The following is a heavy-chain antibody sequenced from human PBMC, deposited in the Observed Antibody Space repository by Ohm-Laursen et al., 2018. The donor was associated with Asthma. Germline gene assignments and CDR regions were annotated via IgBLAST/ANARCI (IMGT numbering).Heavy chain of an antibody. CDR3: AKEGRGGWYYFDY. CDR2: ISGSGGST. Sequence: SLRLSCAASGFTFSSYAMSWVRQAPGKGLEWVSAISGSGGSTYYADSVKGRFTISGDNSKNTLYLQMNSLRAEDTAVYYCAKEGRGGWYYFDYWGQGTLVTVSS. V-gene: IGHV3-23*01. J-gene: IGHJ4*02. D-gene: IGHD6-19*01. CDR1: GFTFSSYA.